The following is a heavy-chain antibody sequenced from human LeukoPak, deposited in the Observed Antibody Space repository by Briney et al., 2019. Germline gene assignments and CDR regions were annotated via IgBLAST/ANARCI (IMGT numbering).Heavy chain of an antibody. CDR3: ARDPGGGLYFDY. CDR1: GGSFSGYY. V-gene: IGHV4-34*01. CDR2: INHSGST. J-gene: IGHJ4*02. D-gene: IGHD1-26*01. Sequence: PSETLSLTCAVYGGSFSGYYWSWIRQPPGKGPEWIGEINHSGSTNYNPSLKSRVTISVDTSKNQFSLKLGSVTAADTAVYYCARDPGGGLYFDYWGQGTLVTVSS.